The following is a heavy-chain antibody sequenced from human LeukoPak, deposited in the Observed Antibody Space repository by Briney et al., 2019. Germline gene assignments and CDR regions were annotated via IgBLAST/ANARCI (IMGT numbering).Heavy chain of an antibody. V-gene: IGHV3-23*01. J-gene: IGHJ6*02. CDR2: ISGSGGST. Sequence: GGSLRLSCAASGFTFSSYAMSWVRQAPGKGLEWVSAISGSGGSTYYADSVKGRFTISRDNSKNTLYLQMNSLRAEDTAVYYCARGPRMSSGRFRAKINTYYYYGMDVWGQGTTVTVSS. CDR1: GFTFSSYA. D-gene: IGHD3-10*01. CDR3: ARGPRMSSGRFRAKINTYYYYGMDV.